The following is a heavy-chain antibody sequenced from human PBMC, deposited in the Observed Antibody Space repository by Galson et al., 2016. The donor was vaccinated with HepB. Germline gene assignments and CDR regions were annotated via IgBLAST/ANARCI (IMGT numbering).Heavy chain of an antibody. V-gene: IGHV4-31*03. CDR2: IYSGGST. D-gene: IGHD6-19*01. Sequence: TLSLTCTVSGDSISSGGYYWNWIRQHPGKGLEWVGYIYSGGSTYYNPSLKSRLIISVDTSKNQISLKLSSVTAADTAVYYCARDLSAGRWWFDPWGQGTLVTVSA. CDR1: GDSISSGGYY. CDR3: ARDLSAGRWWFDP. J-gene: IGHJ5*02.